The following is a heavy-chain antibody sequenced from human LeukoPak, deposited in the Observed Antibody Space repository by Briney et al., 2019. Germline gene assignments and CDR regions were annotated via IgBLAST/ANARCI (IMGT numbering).Heavy chain of an antibody. J-gene: IGHJ4*02. CDR3: ARDPPRHVQVPCY. CDR1: GFTFSSYW. D-gene: IGHD5-24*01. CDR2: IKQDGSEK. V-gene: IGHV3-7*03. Sequence: GGSLRLFCATSGFTFSSYWMTWVRQAPGKGLEWVANIKQDGSEKNYVDSVKGRFTISRDNSKNSLYLQMNSLRAEDTAVYYCARDPPRHVQVPCYWGQGTRVTVSS.